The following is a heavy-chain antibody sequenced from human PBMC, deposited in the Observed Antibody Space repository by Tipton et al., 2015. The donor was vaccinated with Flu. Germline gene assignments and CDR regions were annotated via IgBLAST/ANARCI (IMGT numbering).Heavy chain of an antibody. Sequence: TLSLTCSVSGDSIDSRYYWGWIRQPPGKGLEWIGNIHYSGSPHYNPSLKSRVTITVDTSKNQLYLKLSSVTAADTAIYYCASDLGYTYGYYHWGQGTLVTVSS. V-gene: IGHV4-38-2*02. D-gene: IGHD5-18*01. CDR1: GDSIDSRYY. CDR3: ASDLGYTYGYYH. J-gene: IGHJ4*02. CDR2: IHYSGSP.